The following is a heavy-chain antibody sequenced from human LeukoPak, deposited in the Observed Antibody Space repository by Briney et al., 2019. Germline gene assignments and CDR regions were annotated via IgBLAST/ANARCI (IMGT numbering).Heavy chain of an antibody. CDR2: ISRSGNSI. V-gene: IGHV3-48*03. Sequence: GGSLRLSCAASGFTFSSYEMNWVRQAPGKGLEWLSYISRSGNSIFYADSVKGRFTISRVNAKNSLYLQMNSLRAEDTAVYYCARPYTAYAFDYWGQGTLVTVSS. CDR3: ARPYTAYAFDY. CDR1: GFTFSSYE. D-gene: IGHD5-12*01. J-gene: IGHJ4*02.